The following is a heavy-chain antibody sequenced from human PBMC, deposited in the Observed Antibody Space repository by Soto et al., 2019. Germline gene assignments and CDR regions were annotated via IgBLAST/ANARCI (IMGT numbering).Heavy chain of an antibody. D-gene: IGHD4-17*01. CDR1: GGSISSGGYH. CDR2: IYYSGST. V-gene: IGHV4-31*03. CDR3: ARYLSTTETSTFDY. J-gene: IGHJ4*01. Sequence: SEALSLTCSVSGGSISSGGYHWSWIRQHPGKGLEWIGYIYYSGSTYYNPSLKSRVTISVDTSKNQFSLKLSSVTAADTAVYYCARYLSTTETSTFDYWGQGTLVTVSS.